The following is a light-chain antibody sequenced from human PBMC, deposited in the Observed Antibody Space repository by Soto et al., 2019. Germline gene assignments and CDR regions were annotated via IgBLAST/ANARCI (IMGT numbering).Light chain of an antibody. Sequence: QSALTQPASVSGSPGQSITVSCTGTSRDVGNYNFVSWYQQHPGKAPKVIIYDVSNRPSGVSDRFSASKSGNTASLTISGLQTEDEAVYFCISYTSGSVLFGGGTKVTVL. CDR1: SRDVGNYNF. J-gene: IGLJ3*02. V-gene: IGLV2-14*01. CDR2: DVS. CDR3: ISYTSGSVL.